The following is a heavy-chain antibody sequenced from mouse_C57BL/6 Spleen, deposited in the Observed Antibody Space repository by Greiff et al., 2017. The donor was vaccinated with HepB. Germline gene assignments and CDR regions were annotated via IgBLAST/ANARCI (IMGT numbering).Heavy chain of an antibody. Sequence: VQLKQSGAELVRPGASVKLSCTASGFNIKDDYMHWVKQRPEPGLEWIGWIDPENGDTEYASKFQGKATITADPSSNTAYLQLSSLTSEDTAVYYCTGTNYFDYWGQGTTLTVSS. V-gene: IGHV14-4*01. CDR1: GFNIKDDY. D-gene: IGHD3-3*01. CDR3: TGTNYFDY. CDR2: IDPENGDT. J-gene: IGHJ2*01.